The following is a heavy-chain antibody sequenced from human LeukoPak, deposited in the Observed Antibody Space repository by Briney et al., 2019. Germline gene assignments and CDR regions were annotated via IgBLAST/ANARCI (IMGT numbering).Heavy chain of an antibody. V-gene: IGHV3-23*01. D-gene: IGHD6-6*01. CDR3: AKRVPYSSSSVYFDC. CDR1: GFTYTNYV. CDR2: ISDDGRST. J-gene: IGHJ4*02. Sequence: QSGGSLRLSCAASGFTYTNYVMSWVRQAPGKGLEWVSAISDDGRSTYYADSVKGRFTIPRDNSKNTLYLQMNYLRAEDTAFYYCAKRVPYSSSSVYFDCWGQGTLVTVSS.